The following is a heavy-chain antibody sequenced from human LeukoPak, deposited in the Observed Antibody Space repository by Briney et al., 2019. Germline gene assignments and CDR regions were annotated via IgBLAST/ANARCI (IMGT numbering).Heavy chain of an antibody. Sequence: GGSLRLSCAASGFTFGRFGMHWVRQAPGKGLEWVAVISYVGSNKYYADSVKGRFTISRDNAKNSLYLQMNSLRAEDTAVYYCARDEKTVTGYFDLWGRGTLVTVSS. D-gene: IGHD4-17*01. CDR3: ARDEKTVTGYFDL. J-gene: IGHJ2*01. V-gene: IGHV3-30*12. CDR2: ISYVGSNK. CDR1: GFTFGRFG.